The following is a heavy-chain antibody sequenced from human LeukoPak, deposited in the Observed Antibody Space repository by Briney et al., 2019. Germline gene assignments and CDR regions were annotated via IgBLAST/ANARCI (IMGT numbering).Heavy chain of an antibody. Sequence: SGGSLRLSCAASGFTFNNYNMNWVRQAPGKALEWVSSITSSGAYIFYADSVKGRFAISRDNAKDSLYLQMNSLGPEDTAVYYCARDPYSGNYGNYYYYYMDVWGKGTTVTISS. J-gene: IGHJ6*03. CDR3: ARDPYSGNYGNYYYYYMDV. V-gene: IGHV3-21*01. CDR2: ITSSGAYI. CDR1: GFTFNNYN. D-gene: IGHD1-26*01.